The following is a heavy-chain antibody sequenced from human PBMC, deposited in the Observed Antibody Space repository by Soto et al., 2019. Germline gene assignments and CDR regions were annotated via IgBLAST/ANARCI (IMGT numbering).Heavy chain of an antibody. V-gene: IGHV4-59*01. CDR2: ISFSGAT. CDR3: ARDRRDRYQRYFEF. J-gene: IGHJ4*02. CDR1: GVSITSYF. D-gene: IGHD2-2*01. Sequence: RYLTCTVCGVSITSYFWRWIRQTPGMGLDWIGSISFSGATYSNPSLKGRAALSVDTSENHLSLTLNSVTSADTAAYFCARDRRDRYQRYFEFCAQRNQVTVSS.